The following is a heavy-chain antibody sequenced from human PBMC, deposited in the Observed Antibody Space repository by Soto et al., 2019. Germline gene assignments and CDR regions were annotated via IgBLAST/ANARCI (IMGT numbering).Heavy chain of an antibody. D-gene: IGHD2-2*01. V-gene: IGHV3-23*01. CDR2: ISGSGGST. CDR3: ATTGFCRYCSSTSCVHFDY. J-gene: IGHJ4*01. CDR1: GFTFTTYA. Sequence: EVQVLESGGGLVQPGGSLRLSCVASGFTFTTYAMTWVRQAPGKGLEVVSIISGSGGSTHYADSVKGRFIISRENYKNTLYLQMNGLRAEDTAVYYCATTGFCRYCSSTSCVHFDYWGHGTLVTVS.